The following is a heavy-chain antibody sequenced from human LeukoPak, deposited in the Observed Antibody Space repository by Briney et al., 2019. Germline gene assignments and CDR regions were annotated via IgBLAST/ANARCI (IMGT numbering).Heavy chain of an antibody. J-gene: IGHJ4*02. Sequence: QPGGSLRLSCAACGFMFSGYSMDWVRQAPGKGLEWVSYISSSGGDTHYTDSVKGRFTISRDNAKNSLYLQMNSLRAEDTAVYYCARGRQGYHFDYWGQGILVTVSS. D-gene: IGHD5-18*01. V-gene: IGHV3-48*01. CDR2: ISSSGGDT. CDR3: ARGRQGYHFDY. CDR1: GFMFSGYS.